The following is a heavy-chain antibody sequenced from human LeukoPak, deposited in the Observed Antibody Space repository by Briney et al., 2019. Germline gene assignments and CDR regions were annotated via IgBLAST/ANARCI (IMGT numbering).Heavy chain of an antibody. CDR1: GGSISSRSYH. D-gene: IGHD5-12*01. CDR2: IYYSGTT. Sequence: SETLSLTCTVSGGSISSRSYHWGWIRQPPGKGLEWIGSIYYSGTTYYNPSLKSRVTISVDTSKNQFSLKLSSVTAADTAVYYCARDREGYSGYDYDFDFWGQGTLVTVSS. V-gene: IGHV4-39*07. CDR3: ARDREGYSGYDYDFDF. J-gene: IGHJ4*02.